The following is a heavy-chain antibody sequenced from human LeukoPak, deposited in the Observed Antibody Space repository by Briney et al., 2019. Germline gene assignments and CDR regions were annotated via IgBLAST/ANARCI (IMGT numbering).Heavy chain of an antibody. Sequence: SETLSLTCTVSGGSISSYYWSWIRQPPGKGLEWIGYIYYSGSTNYNPSLKSRVTISVDTSKNQFSLKLSSETAADTAVYYCARDRYYDSSGAYGMDVWGQGTTVTVSS. D-gene: IGHD3-22*01. J-gene: IGHJ6*02. V-gene: IGHV4-59*01. CDR3: ARDRYYDSSGAYGMDV. CDR1: GGSISSYY. CDR2: IYYSGST.